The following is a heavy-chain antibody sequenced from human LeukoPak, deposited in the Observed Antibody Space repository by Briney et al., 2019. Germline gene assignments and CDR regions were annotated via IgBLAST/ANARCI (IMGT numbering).Heavy chain of an antibody. Sequence: GGSLRLSCAASRFTFSSYAMHWVRQAPGKGLEWVAVISNDGGDKYYADSVRGRFTISRDNSKTTLSLQMNSLRSEDTAVYYCARDSAITIFFSPLMDVWGQGTTVTVSS. D-gene: IGHD3-9*01. V-gene: IGHV3-30-3*01. J-gene: IGHJ6*02. CDR1: RFTFSSYA. CDR3: ARDSAITIFFSPLMDV. CDR2: ISNDGGDK.